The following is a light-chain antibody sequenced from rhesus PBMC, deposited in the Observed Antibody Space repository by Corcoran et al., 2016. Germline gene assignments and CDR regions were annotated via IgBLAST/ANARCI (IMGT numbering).Light chain of an antibody. V-gene: IGLV2-23*01. CDR2: DVS. J-gene: IGLJ1*01. CDR1: SSDIGGYNY. Sequence: QAALTQPPSVSGSPGQSVTISCTGTSSDIGGYNYVSWYQQHPGKAPKLMIYDVSKRPSGVSDRFSGSKSGNTASLAITGLQTEDEAEYYCQSFDSSLKAYIFGAGTRLSVL. CDR3: QSFDSSLKAYI.